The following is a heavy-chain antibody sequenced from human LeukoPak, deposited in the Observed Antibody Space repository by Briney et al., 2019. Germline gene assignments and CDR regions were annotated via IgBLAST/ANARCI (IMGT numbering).Heavy chain of an antibody. CDR2: IYSGGDT. Sequence: QAGGSLRLSCTAPGFTVSSSYMTWVRQAPGKGLEWVSLIYSGGDTYYADSVKGRFTISRHNFENTLYLQMNSLRTEDTAVYYCARVGVGTVAGNYFDDWGQGTLVTVSS. CDR3: ARVGVGTVAGNYFDD. J-gene: IGHJ4*02. D-gene: IGHD6-19*01. V-gene: IGHV3-53*04. CDR1: GFTVSSSY.